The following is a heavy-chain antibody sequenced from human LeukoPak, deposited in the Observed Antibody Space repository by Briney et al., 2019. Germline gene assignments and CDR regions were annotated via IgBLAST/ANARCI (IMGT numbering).Heavy chain of an antibody. J-gene: IGHJ3*02. V-gene: IGHV4-34*01. CDR1: GGSFSGYY. D-gene: IGHD3-3*01. CDR2: INHSGST. CDR3: ARERGIYDFWDYDAFDI. Sequence: SETLSLTCAVYGGSFSGYYWSWIRQPPGKGLEWIGEINHSGSTNYNPSLKSRVTISVDTSKNQFSLKLSSVTAADTAVYYCARERGIYDFWDYDAFDIWGQGTMVTVSS.